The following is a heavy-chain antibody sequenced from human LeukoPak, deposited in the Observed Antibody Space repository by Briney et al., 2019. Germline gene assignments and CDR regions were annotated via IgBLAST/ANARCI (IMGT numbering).Heavy chain of an antibody. D-gene: IGHD4-17*01. V-gene: IGHV3-30*02. Sequence: GGSLRLSCAASGFTFSSYGMHWVRQAPGKGLEWVAFIRYDGSNKYYAGSVKGRFTISRDNSKNTLYLQMNSLRAEDTAVYYCATYGGYGLGYWGQGTLVTVSS. CDR1: GFTFSSYG. J-gene: IGHJ4*02. CDR2: IRYDGSNK. CDR3: ATYGGYGLGY.